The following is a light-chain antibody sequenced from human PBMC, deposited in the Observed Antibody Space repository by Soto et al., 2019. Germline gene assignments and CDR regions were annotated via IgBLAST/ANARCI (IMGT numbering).Light chain of an antibody. CDR1: QTISNY. J-gene: IGKJ4*01. CDR3: QQSYSTPLT. Sequence: DIQMTQSPSSLSASVGDRVTITCRASQTISNYLYWYQQKPGKAPKLLIYAAASLQSGVPSRFSGSGSGTDFTLTISSLQPEDFATYYCQQSYSTPLTFGRGTKVEIK. V-gene: IGKV1-39*01. CDR2: AAA.